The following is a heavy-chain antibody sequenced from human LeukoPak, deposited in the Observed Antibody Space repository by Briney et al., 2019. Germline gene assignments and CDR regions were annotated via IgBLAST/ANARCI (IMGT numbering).Heavy chain of an antibody. CDR2: IYYSGST. Sequence: SETLSLTCTVSGGSISSSSYYWGWIRQPPGKGLEWIGSIYYSGSTYYNPSLKSRVTISVDTSQNQFSLKLSSVSAADTAVYYCARRALLMRRINWLDPWGQGTLVTVSS. D-gene: IGHD2-15*01. CDR3: ARRALLMRRINWLDP. CDR1: GGSISSSSYY. J-gene: IGHJ5*02. V-gene: IGHV4-39*07.